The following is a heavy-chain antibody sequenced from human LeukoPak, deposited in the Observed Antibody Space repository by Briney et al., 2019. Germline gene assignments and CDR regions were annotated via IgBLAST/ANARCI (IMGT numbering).Heavy chain of an antibody. V-gene: IGHV4-59*01. CDR2: IYYSRST. J-gene: IGHJ4*02. D-gene: IGHD3-3*01. CDR1: GGSISSYY. CDR3: ARTEQNDFWSGYYFDY. Sequence: SETLSLTCTVSGGSISSYYWSWIRQPPGKGLEWIGYIYYSRSTNYNPSLKSRVTISVDTSKNQFSLKLSSVTAADTAAYYCARTEQNDFWSGYYFDYWGQGTLVTVSS.